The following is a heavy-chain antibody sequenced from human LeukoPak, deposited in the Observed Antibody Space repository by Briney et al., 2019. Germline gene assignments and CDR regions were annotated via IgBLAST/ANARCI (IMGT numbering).Heavy chain of an antibody. D-gene: IGHD3-16*01. V-gene: IGHV3-53*01. CDR3: ASQGAGLRYFQH. J-gene: IGHJ1*01. Sequence: PGGSLRLSCAASGLIFSNAWMNWVRQAPGKGLEWVSVIYSDGSTYHADSVKGRFTISRDNSKNTLYLQMNSLRSDGTAVYYCASQGAGLRYFQHWGQGTLVTVSS. CDR2: IYSDGST. CDR1: GLIFSNAW.